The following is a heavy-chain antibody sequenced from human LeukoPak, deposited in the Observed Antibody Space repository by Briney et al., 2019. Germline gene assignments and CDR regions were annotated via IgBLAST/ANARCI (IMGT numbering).Heavy chain of an antibody. D-gene: IGHD6-6*01. V-gene: IGHV4-59*12. CDR2: IYYSGST. Sequence: PSETLSLTCTVSGGSISSYYWSWIRQPPGKGLEWIGYIYYSGSTNYNPSLKSRVTISIDTSKNQFSLKLSSVTAADTAVYYCARDGPSIAARYNWFDPWGQGTLVTVSS. CDR3: ARDGPSIAARYNWFDP. CDR1: GGSISSYY. J-gene: IGHJ5*02.